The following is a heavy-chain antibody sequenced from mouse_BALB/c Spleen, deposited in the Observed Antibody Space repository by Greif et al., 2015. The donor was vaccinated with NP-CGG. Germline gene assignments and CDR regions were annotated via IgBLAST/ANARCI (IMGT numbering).Heavy chain of an antibody. CDR2: ISNLAYSI. V-gene: IGHV5-15*02. J-gene: IGHJ1*01. Sequence: EVQVVESGGGLVQPGGPRKLSCAASGFTFSDYGMAWVRQAPGKGPEWVAFISNLAYSIYYADTVTGRFTISRENAKNTLYLEMSSLRSEDTAMYYCARDYYGSSYWYFDVWGARTTVTVSS. CDR3: ARDYYGSSYWYFDV. CDR1: GFTFSDYG. D-gene: IGHD1-1*01.